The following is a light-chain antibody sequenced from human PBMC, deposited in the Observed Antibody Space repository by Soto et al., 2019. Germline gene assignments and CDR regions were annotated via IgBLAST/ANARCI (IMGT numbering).Light chain of an antibody. V-gene: IGLV2-14*01. J-gene: IGLJ1*01. CDR2: EVS. CDR1: SSDVGGYNY. Sequence: QSALTQPASVSGSPGQSITISCTETSSDVGGYNYVSWYQKHPNKAPKLMIYEVSNRPSGVADRFSGSNSGNTASLTISGLHADDEADYYCSSYTSSSTSVFGTGAKVTVL. CDR3: SSYTSSSTSV.